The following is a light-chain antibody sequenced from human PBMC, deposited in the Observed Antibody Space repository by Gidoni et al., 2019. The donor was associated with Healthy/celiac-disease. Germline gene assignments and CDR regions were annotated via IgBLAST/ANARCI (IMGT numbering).Light chain of an antibody. CDR2: LGS. CDR3: MQALQTPT. V-gene: IGKV2-28*01. Sequence: DIVMTQSPLSLPVTPGEPASISCRSSQCLLPSNGYNYLGWYLQKPGQSPQLLSYLGSNRASGVPDMFSCSGSGTDFTLKISRVEAEDVGVYYCMQALQTPTFGGGTKVEIK. J-gene: IGKJ4*01. CDR1: QCLLPSNGYNY.